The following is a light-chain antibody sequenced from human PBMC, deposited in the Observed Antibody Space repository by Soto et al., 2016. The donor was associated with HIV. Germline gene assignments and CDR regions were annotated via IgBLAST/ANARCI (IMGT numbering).Light chain of an antibody. CDR1: KLGDKY. Sequence: SYELTQPPSVSVSPGHTASITCSGDKLGDKYACWYQQKPGQSPVQVIYQDTKRPSGIPERFSGSNSGNTATLTISGTQAMDEADYYCQAWDSSTVLFGGGTKLTVL. V-gene: IGLV3-1*01. CDR2: QDT. J-gene: IGLJ2*01. CDR3: QAWDSSTVL.